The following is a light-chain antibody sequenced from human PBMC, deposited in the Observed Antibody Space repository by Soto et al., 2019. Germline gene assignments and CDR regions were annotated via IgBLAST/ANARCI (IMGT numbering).Light chain of an antibody. CDR1: TGAVTSGNY. Sequence: QAVVTQEPSLTVFPGGTVTLTCASSTGAVTSGNYPNWFQQKPGQTPTALIYSTSNKHSWTPPRFSGSLLGGKAALTLSRVQPEDEADYYCLLDYGDSYVFGPGTKVNVL. CDR2: STS. CDR3: LLDYGDSYV. V-gene: IGLV7-43*01. J-gene: IGLJ1*01.